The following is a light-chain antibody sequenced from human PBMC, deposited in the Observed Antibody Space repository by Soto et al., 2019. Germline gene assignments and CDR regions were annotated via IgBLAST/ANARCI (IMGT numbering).Light chain of an antibody. Sequence: EIVLTQSPVTLSVSPGERATLSCRASQSVSSSYLAWYQQKPGQAPRLLIYGASSRATGIPDRFSGSGSGTDFTLTISRLEPEDFAVYYCQQYGSSRSTFGQGTRLEIK. CDR2: GAS. J-gene: IGKJ5*01. CDR1: QSVSSSY. CDR3: QQYGSSRST. V-gene: IGKV3-20*01.